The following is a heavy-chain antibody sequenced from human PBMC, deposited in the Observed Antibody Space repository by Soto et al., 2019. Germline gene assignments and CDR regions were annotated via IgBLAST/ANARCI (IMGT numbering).Heavy chain of an antibody. D-gene: IGHD2-15*01. J-gene: IGHJ5*02. CDR2: IYYSGST. V-gene: IGHV4-31*03. Sequence: QVQLQESGPGLVKPSQTLSLTCTVSGGSISSGGYYWSWIRQHPGKGLEWIGYIYYSGSTYYNPSLKSRVTISVDTAKNQFSLKLSSVTAADTAVYYCARGLHGGYCSGGSCYDNWFDPWGQGTLVTVSS. CDR1: GGSISSGGYY. CDR3: ARGLHGGYCSGGSCYDNWFDP.